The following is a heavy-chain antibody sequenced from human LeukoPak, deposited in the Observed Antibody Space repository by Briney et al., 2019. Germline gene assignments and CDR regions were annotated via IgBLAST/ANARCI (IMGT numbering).Heavy chain of an antibody. CDR1: GGTFSSYA. CDR2: INPSGGST. J-gene: IGHJ4*02. CDR3: AKNPLESPYCGGDCYDPPDY. D-gene: IGHD2-21*02. Sequence: ASVKVSCKASGGTFSSYAISWVRQAPGQGLEWMGIINPSGGSTSYAQKFQGRVTMTRDTSTSTVYMELSSLRSEDTAVYYCAKNPLESPYCGGDCYDPPDYWGQGTLVTVSS. V-gene: IGHV1-46*01.